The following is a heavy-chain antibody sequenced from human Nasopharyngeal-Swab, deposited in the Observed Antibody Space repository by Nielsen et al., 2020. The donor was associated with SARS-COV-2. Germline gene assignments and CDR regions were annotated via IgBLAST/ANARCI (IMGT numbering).Heavy chain of an antibody. Sequence: LRLSCTVSGGSITNGNYQWSWIRQPAGTGLEWLGHIYTSGDTKYNASLESRVTISVDTSKNQFSLKLTSVTAADTAVFYCARDRWGMLPTHWGQGILVTVSS. CDR2: IYTSGDT. D-gene: IGHD4/OR15-4a*01. CDR1: GGSITNGNYQ. V-gene: IGHV4-61*09. J-gene: IGHJ4*02. CDR3: ARDRWGMLPTH.